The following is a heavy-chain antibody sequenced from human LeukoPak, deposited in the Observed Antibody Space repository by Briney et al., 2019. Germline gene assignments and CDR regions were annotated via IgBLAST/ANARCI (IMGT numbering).Heavy chain of an antibody. CDR1: GGSISSGGYY. V-gene: IGHV4-31*03. CDR2: IYYSGST. D-gene: IGHD3-22*01. J-gene: IGHJ4*02. CDR3: ARGPYYYDSKTFVY. Sequence: PSQTLSLTCTVSGGSISSGGYYWSWIRQHPEKGLEWIGYIYYSGSTYYNPSLKSRVTISVDTSKDQFSLKLSSVTAADTAVYYCARGPYYYDSKTFVYWGQGTLVTVSS.